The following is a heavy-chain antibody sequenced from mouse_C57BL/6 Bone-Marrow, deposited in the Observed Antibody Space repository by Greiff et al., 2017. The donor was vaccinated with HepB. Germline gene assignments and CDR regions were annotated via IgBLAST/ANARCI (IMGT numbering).Heavy chain of an antibody. V-gene: IGHV1-59*01. D-gene: IGHD1-1*01. Sequence: QVQLQQPGAELVRPGPSVKLSCKASGYTFTSYWMHWVKQRPGQGLEWIGVIDPSDSYTNYNQKFKGKATLTVDTSSSTAYMQLSSLTSEDSAVYYCARGTTVVNYAMDYWGQGTSVTVSS. J-gene: IGHJ4*01. CDR2: IDPSDSYT. CDR1: GYTFTSYW. CDR3: ARGTTVVNYAMDY.